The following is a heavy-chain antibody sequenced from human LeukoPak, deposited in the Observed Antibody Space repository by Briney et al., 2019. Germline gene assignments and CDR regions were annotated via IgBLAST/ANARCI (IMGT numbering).Heavy chain of an antibody. CDR1: GGSISSYY. J-gene: IGHJ6*02. CDR2: IYYSGST. Sequence: PSETLSLTCNVSGGSISSYYWSWIRQPPGKGLEWIGYIYYSGSTNYNPSLKSRVTISVDTSKNQFSLKLSSVTAADTAVYYCARDPGSSWSDYYYYYGMDVWGQGTTVTVSS. CDR3: ARDPGSSWSDYYYYYGMDV. V-gene: IGHV4-59*01. D-gene: IGHD6-13*01.